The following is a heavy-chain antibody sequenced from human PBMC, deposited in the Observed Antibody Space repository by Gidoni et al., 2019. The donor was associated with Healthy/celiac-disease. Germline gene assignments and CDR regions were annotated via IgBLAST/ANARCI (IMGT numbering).Heavy chain of an antibody. J-gene: IGHJ4*02. CDR3: ARAPPYYYDSSGYYPYYFDY. Sequence: QVQLVQSGAEVKKPGSSVKVSCKASGGTFTSYTISWVRQAPGQGLEWMGRIIPILGIANYAQKFQGRVTITADKSTSTAYMELSSLRSEDTAVYYCARAPPYYYDSSGYYPYYFDYWGQGTLVTVSS. V-gene: IGHV1-69*02. D-gene: IGHD3-22*01. CDR2: IIPILGIA. CDR1: GGTFTSYT.